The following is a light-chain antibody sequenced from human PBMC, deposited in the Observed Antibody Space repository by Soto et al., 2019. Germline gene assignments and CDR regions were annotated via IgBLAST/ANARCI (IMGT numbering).Light chain of an antibody. CDR3: AASDDSLSGGV. CDR1: SSNIGSNY. V-gene: IGLV1-47*01. J-gene: IGLJ1*01. CDR2: KNN. Sequence: QSVLTQPPSASGTPGQRVIISCSGSSSNIGSNYVYWYQQLPGTAPKLLIYKNNQRPSRVPDRFSGSKSGTSASLAISGLRSEDEADYYCAASDDSLSGGVFGTGTKLNVL.